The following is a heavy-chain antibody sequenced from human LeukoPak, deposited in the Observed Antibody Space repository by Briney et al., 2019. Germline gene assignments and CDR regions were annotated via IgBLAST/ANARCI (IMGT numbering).Heavy chain of an antibody. CDR2: ITGSGDTI. CDR1: GFTFSSYE. Sequence: GGSLRLSCSASGFTFSSYEMNWVRQAPGKGLEWISYITGSGDTIYYADSVKGRFTISRDNAKNSLYLQMNSLRAEDTAVYYCARDYGSGAFDIWGQGTMVTVSS. CDR3: ARDYGSGAFDI. J-gene: IGHJ3*02. V-gene: IGHV3-48*03. D-gene: IGHD3-10*01.